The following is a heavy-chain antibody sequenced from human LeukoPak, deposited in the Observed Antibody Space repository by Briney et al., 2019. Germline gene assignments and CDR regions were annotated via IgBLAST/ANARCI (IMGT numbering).Heavy chain of an antibody. CDR3: AREGAAADNWFDP. CDR2: IYYSGST. V-gene: IGHV4-59*01. D-gene: IGHD6-13*01. CDR1: GGSISSYY. J-gene: IGHJ5*02. Sequence: ETLXLTCTVSGGSISSYYWSWIRQPPGKGLEWXGYIYYSGSTNYNPSLKSRVTISVDTSKNQFSLKLSSVTAADTAVYYCAREGAAADNWFDPWGQGTLVTVSS.